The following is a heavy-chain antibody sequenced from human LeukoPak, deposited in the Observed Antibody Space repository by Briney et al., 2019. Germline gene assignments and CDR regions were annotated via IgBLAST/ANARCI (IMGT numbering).Heavy chain of an antibody. CDR1: GFTFSSYW. CDR2: IKQDGSEE. CDR3: ARDLASYGMDV. J-gene: IGHJ6*02. V-gene: IGHV3-7*01. Sequence: GGSLRLSCAASGFTFSSYWMSWVRQAPGKGLEWVANIKQDGSEEYYADSVKGRFTISRDNSKNTLYLQMNSLRAEDTAVYYCARDLASYGMDVWGHGTTVTVSS.